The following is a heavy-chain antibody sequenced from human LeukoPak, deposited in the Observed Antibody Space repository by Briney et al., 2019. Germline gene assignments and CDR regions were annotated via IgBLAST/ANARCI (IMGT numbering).Heavy chain of an antibody. V-gene: IGHV5-51*01. Sequence: GESLKISCKTSGYSFSNYWIGWVRQMPGKGLEWMGIIYPGDSDTRKSPSFQGQVTISADKSISTAYLQWSSLKASDTAMYYCAIETTGRFDYWGQGTLVTVSS. CDR1: GYSFSNYW. CDR2: IYPGDSDT. CDR3: AIETTGRFDY. D-gene: IGHD4-17*01. J-gene: IGHJ4*02.